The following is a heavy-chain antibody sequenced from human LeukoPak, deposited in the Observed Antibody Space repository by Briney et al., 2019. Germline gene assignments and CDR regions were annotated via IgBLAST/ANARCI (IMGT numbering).Heavy chain of an antibody. CDR1: GFTFSSYV. CDR3: ARAGRSYGYLPGKDLDY. CDR2: ISSSGSTI. Sequence: GGSLRLSCAASGFTFSSYVMNWVRQAPGKGLEWVSYISSSGSTIYYADSVKGRFTISRDNAKNSLYLQMNSLRAEDTAVYYCARAGRSYGYLPGKDLDYWGQGTLVTVSS. J-gene: IGHJ4*02. D-gene: IGHD5-18*01. V-gene: IGHV3-48*03.